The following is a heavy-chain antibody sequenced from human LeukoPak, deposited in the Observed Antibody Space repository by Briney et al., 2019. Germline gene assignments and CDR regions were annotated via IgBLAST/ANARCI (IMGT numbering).Heavy chain of an antibody. CDR3: ARNKRGDN. D-gene: IGHD1/OR15-1a*01. J-gene: IGHJ4*02. CDR2: INQDGTEE. CDR1: GFIFSNYW. V-gene: IGHV3-7*01. Sequence: GGSLRLSCAASGFIFSNYWMSWVRQVPGKGLEWVANINQDGTEENYVDSVKGRFTISRGNAKNSMYLQMNSLRVEDRAVYYCARNKRGDNWGQGALVTVSS.